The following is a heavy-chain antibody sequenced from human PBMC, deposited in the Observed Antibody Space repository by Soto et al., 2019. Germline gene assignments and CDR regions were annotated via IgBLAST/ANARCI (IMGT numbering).Heavy chain of an antibody. D-gene: IGHD5-12*01. CDR2: ISYDGSNK. CDR1: GFTFSSYA. V-gene: IGHV3-30-3*01. CDR3: ARDSAWLRPQTIDY. Sequence: GSLRLSCAASGFTFSSYAMHWVRQAPGKGLEWVAVISYDGSNKYYADSVKGRFTISRDNSKNTLFLQMSSLRAEDTAVYYGARDSAWLRPQTIDYWGQGPLVTVSP. J-gene: IGHJ4*02.